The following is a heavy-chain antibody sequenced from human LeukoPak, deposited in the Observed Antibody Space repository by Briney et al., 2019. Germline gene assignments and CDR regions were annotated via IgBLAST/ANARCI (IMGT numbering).Heavy chain of an antibody. D-gene: IGHD2-2*03. CDR2: ISAYNGNT. CDR3: ARDGYCSSTGCYPNWFDP. Sequence: ASVKVSCKASGYTFTSYGISWVRQAPGQGLEWMGWISAYNGNTNYAQKLQGRVTMTTDTSTSTAYMELRSLRSDDTAVYYCARDGYCSSTGCYPNWFDPWGQGTLVTVSS. V-gene: IGHV1-18*01. J-gene: IGHJ5*02. CDR1: GYTFTSYG.